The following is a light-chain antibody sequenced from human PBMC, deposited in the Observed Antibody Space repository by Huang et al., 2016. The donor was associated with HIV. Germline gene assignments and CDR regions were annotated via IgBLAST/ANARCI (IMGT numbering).Light chain of an antibody. CDR3: QQYNNWPLT. CDR1: QSVTSS. V-gene: IGKV3-15*01. CDR2: GAS. J-gene: IGKJ4*01. Sequence: EKVMTQSPVTLSVSPGERATLSCRASQSVTSSLAWYQQKPGQAPRLLIYGASTSATGIPARFSGSGSGTEFTLTISSLQSEDFAVYYCQQYNNWPLTFGGGTKVEIK.